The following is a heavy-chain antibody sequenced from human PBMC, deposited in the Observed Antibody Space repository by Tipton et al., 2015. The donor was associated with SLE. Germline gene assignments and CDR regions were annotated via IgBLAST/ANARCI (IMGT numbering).Heavy chain of an antibody. J-gene: IGHJ4*02. V-gene: IGHV4-31*03. CDR2: IYYSGST. D-gene: IGHD1-1*01. CDR3: ARAGRAWNLFDY. CDR1: GGSISSGGYY. Sequence: TLSLTCTASGGSISSGGYYWSWIRQHPGKGLEWIGYIYYSGSTYYNPSFKSRVTISVDTSKNQFSLKLSSVTAADTAVYYCARAGRAWNLFDYWGQGTLVTVSS.